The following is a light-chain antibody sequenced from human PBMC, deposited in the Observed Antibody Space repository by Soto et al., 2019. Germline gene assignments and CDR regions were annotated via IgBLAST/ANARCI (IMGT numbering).Light chain of an antibody. V-gene: IGKV3-20*01. Sequence: EIVLTQSPGTLSLSPGERATLSCRASQSVSSSYLAWYQQKPGQAPRLPIYGASGRATGIPDRFSGSGSGTDLALTISRLEPDDFQVYDWQEYGSSPLTFGGGTKVEIK. CDR1: QSVSSSY. CDR3: QEYGSSPLT. CDR2: GAS. J-gene: IGKJ4*01.